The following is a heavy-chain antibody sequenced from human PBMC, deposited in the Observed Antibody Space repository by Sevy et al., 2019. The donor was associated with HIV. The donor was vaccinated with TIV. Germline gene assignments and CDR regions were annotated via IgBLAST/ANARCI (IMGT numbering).Heavy chain of an antibody. V-gene: IGHV4-39*01. D-gene: IGHD1-26*01. Sequence: SETLSLTCTVSGGSISSSSYYWGWIRQPPGKGLEWIGSIYYSGSTYYNPSLKSRVTISVDTSKNQFSLKLSSVTAADTAVYYCASLIVGATTHAFDISGQGTLVTVSS. CDR2: IYYSGST. CDR1: GGSISSSSYY. J-gene: IGHJ3*02. CDR3: ASLIVGATTHAFDI.